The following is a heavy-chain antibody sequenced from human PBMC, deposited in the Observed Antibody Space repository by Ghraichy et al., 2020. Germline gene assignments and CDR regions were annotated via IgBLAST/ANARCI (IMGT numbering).Heavy chain of an antibody. D-gene: IGHD3-3*01. V-gene: IGHV3-48*02. J-gene: IGHJ5*02. CDR1: GFTFSSYS. CDR3: ARDPADDFWTINWFDP. Sequence: GGSLRLSCAASGFTFSSYSMNWVRQAPGKGLEWVSYISSSSSTIYYADSVKGRFTISRDNAKNSLYLQMNSLRDEDTAVYYCARDPADDFWTINWFDPWGQGTLVTVSS. CDR2: ISSSSSTI.